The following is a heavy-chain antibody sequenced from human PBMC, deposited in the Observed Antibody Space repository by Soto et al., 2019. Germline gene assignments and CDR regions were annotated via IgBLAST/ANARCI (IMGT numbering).Heavy chain of an antibody. CDR1: GFNFNNYA. V-gene: IGHV3-23*01. D-gene: IGHD1-26*01. CDR3: AARSGSPGGGVFDI. CDR2: ISSSGGTT. Sequence: PGGSLRLSCATSGFNFNNYAMSWVRQAPGERLEWVSFISSSGGTTYYADSVKGRFTISRDNSRNTVFLQMNTLGAEDTAVYYCAARSGSPGGGVFDIWGQGTMVTVSS. J-gene: IGHJ3*02.